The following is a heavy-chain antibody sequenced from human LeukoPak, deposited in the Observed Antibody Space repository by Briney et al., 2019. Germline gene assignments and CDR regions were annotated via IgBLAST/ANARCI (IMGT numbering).Heavy chain of an antibody. D-gene: IGHD2-2*01. J-gene: IGHJ4*02. CDR2: IHYSGST. CDR1: GGSISSGDYC. Sequence: SETLSLTCTVSGGSISSGDYCWSWIRQPPGKGLEWIGSIHYSGSTYYNPSLESRVTISVDTSKNQFSLKLNSVTAADTAVYYCASPLGYCSSTDCYGDYWGQGTLVTVSS. V-gene: IGHV4-39*01. CDR3: ASPLGYCSSTDCYGDY.